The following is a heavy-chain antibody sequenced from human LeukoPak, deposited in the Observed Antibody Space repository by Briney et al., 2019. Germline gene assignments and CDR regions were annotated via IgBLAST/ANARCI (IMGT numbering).Heavy chain of an antibody. Sequence: GGSLRLSCAASGFTFSSYEMNWVRQAPGKGLEWVSYISSSGSTIYYADSVKGRFTISRDNAKNSLYLQMNSLRAGDTAVYYCAREADDSSGNYWGQGTLVTVSS. CDR3: AREADDSSGNY. D-gene: IGHD3-22*01. CDR1: GFTFSSYE. V-gene: IGHV3-48*03. CDR2: ISSSGSTI. J-gene: IGHJ4*02.